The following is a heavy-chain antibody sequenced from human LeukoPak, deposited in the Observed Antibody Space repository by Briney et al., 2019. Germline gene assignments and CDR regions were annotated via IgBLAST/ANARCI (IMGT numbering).Heavy chain of an antibody. Sequence: ASVKVSCKASGGTFSSYAISWVRQAPGQGLEWVGRIIPIFGIANYAQKLQGRVTITADKSTSTAYMELSSLRSEDTAVYYCASGYRYGGSAYYYYGMDVWGQGTTVTVSS. V-gene: IGHV1-69*04. CDR2: IIPIFGIA. J-gene: IGHJ6*02. D-gene: IGHD5-18*01. CDR1: GGTFSSYA. CDR3: ASGYRYGGSAYYYYGMDV.